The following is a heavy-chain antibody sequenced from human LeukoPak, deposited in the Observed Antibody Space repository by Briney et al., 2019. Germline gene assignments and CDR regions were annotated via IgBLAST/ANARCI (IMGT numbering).Heavy chain of an antibody. CDR3: AVRGVIMGNYYYYYMDV. V-gene: IGHV1-8*01. D-gene: IGHD3-10*01. CDR2: MNPNSGNT. J-gene: IGHJ6*03. Sequence: ASVKVSRKASGYTFTSYDINWVRQATGQGLEWMGWMNPNSGNTGYAQKFQGRVTMTRNTSISTAYMELSSLRSEDTAVYYCAVRGVIMGNYYYYYMDVWGKGTTVTVSS. CDR1: GYTFTSYD.